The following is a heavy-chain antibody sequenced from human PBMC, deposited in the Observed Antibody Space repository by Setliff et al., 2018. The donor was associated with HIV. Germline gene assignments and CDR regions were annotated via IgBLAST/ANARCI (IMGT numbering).Heavy chain of an antibody. CDR1: GFSFRTYA. J-gene: IGHJ6*03. V-gene: IGHV3-23*01. CDR2: ISATAGDT. Sequence: PGGSLRLSCAASGFSFRTYAMSWVRQAPGKGLEWVSAISATAGDTYYADSVKGRFTISRDNSKNTLYLQMNSLRAEDTAVYYCAKAHPGAYNWNYYFYMDVWGKGTTVTVSS. D-gene: IGHD1-20*01. CDR3: AKAHPGAYNWNYYFYMDV.